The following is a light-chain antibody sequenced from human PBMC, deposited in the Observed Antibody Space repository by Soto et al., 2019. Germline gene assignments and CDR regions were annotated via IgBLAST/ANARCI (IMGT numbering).Light chain of an antibody. V-gene: IGKV1-17*01. J-gene: IGKJ1*01. CDR2: GAS. CDR1: QVITND. Sequence: IQMTQSPSSLSASVGDRLSITCRASQVITNDLGWYQQKPGKAPKLLIYGASSLESGVPSRFSGSGSATEFTLTISSLQPDDFATYYCQQYNSYWTFGQGTKVDIK. CDR3: QQYNSYWT.